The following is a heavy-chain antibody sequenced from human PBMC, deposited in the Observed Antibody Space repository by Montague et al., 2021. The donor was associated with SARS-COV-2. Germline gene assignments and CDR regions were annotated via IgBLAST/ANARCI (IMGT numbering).Heavy chain of an antibody. V-gene: IGHV3-48*03. CDR2: ISNSGTIM. D-gene: IGHD3-22*01. CDR1: GFTFSSYE. CDR3: TRGELYVSSGYWHTS. Sequence: SLRLSCAASGFTFSSYEMNWVRQAPGKGLEWVSYISNSGTIMYYADSVKGRFTISRDNAKNSLYLQMNSLRAEDTAVYYCTRGELYVSSGYWHTSWGQGTLVTVSS. J-gene: IGHJ5*02.